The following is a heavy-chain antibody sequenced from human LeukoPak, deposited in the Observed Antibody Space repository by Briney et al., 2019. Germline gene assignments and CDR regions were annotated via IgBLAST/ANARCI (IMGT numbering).Heavy chain of an antibody. CDR2: ISSTGSAI. V-gene: IGHV3-48*02. CDR3: ARGSLVESWFDP. Sequence: GGSLGLSCAASGFTFSRYSMNWVRQAPGKGLEWVSYISSTGSAIYYADSVKGRFTISRDNAKNSLYLQMNSLRDEDTAVYYCARGSLVESWFDPWGQGTLVTVSS. CDR1: GFTFSRYS. D-gene: IGHD2-15*01. J-gene: IGHJ5*02.